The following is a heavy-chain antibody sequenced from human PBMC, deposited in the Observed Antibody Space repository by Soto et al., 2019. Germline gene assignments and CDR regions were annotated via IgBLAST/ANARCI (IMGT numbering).Heavy chain of an antibody. V-gene: IGHV3-48*01. Sequence: EEQLVESGGGLVQPGGSLRLSCVASGFIFSSYHMYWVRQAPGKGLEWVSYISSGSSTIYYADSVKGRFTISRDNAKNSLFLQMSSLRVEDTAVYYCARALRGATAGLDYWGQGSLVTVSS. CDR2: ISSGSSTI. D-gene: IGHD6-19*01. CDR3: ARALRGATAGLDY. J-gene: IGHJ4*02. CDR1: GFIFSSYH.